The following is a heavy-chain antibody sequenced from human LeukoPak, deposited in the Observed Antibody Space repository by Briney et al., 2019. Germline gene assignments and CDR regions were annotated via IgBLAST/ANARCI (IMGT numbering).Heavy chain of an antibody. J-gene: IGHJ4*02. Sequence: GGSLRLSCAASGYTFSNYAMNWARQAPGKGLEWVSYISSSSTSTIYYADSVKGRFTISRDNAKNSLYLQMNSLRDEDTAVYYCARGYGDYANYFQYWGQGTLVTVSS. CDR1: GYTFSNYA. CDR2: ISSSSTSTI. D-gene: IGHD4-17*01. CDR3: ARGYGDYANYFQY. V-gene: IGHV3-48*02.